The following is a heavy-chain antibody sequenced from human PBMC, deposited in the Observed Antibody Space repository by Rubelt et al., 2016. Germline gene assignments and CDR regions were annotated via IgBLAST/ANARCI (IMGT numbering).Heavy chain of an antibody. CDR1: GGPFSGYY. J-gene: IGHJ4*02. D-gene: IGHD5-18*01. Sequence: QVQLQQWGAGLLKPSETLSLTCAVYGGPFSGYYWSWIRQPPGKGLEWIGEINHSGTTNYNPSLKSRVTISVDTSKKDFSLRLNPVPAADTAVYYCASTGDDTTTRFDNWGQGTLVTVSS. CDR3: ASTGDDTTTRFDN. V-gene: IGHV4-34*01. CDR2: INHSGTT.